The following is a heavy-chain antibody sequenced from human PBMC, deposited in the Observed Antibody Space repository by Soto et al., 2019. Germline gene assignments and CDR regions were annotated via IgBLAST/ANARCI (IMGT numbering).Heavy chain of an antibody. Sequence: PGESLKISCKGSGYSFTSYWISWVRQMPGKGLEWMGRIDPSDSYTNYSPSFQGHVTISADKSISTAYLQWSSLTAEDTAVYYCANGRATYGLLTHDYWGQGTLVTVSS. D-gene: IGHD3-10*01. CDR1: GYSFTSYW. CDR3: ANGRATYGLLTHDY. V-gene: IGHV5-10-1*01. CDR2: IDPSDSYT. J-gene: IGHJ4*02.